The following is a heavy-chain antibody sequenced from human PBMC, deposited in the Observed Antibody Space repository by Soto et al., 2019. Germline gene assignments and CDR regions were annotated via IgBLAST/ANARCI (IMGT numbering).Heavy chain of an antibody. Sequence: QLQLQESGPGLVKPSETLSLPCTVSGGSIRDDRSYWGWIRNPPGKGLEWIGSIYYRGTSSYNPSPKSRVTMSVDTSKKQLSLRLSSVTAADTAVYYCARLHCDSPNCVPLDPWGQGTLVIVSS. D-gene: IGHD2-2*01. CDR2: IYYRGTS. J-gene: IGHJ5*02. CDR3: ARLHCDSPNCVPLDP. V-gene: IGHV4-39*01. CDR1: GGSIRDDRSY.